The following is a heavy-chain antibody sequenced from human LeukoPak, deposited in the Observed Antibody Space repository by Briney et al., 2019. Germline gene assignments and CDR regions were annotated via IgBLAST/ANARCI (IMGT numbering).Heavy chain of an antibody. CDR3: AKDLLYYSGSHTHFDY. D-gene: IGHD1-26*01. Sequence: GGSLRLSCAASGFTFSSYAMSWVRQAPGKGLEWVSAISGSGGSTYYADSVKGRFTISRDNSKNTLYLQMNSLRAEDTAVYYCAKDLLYYSGSHTHFDYWGQGTLVTVSS. CDR1: GFTFSSYA. CDR2: ISGSGGST. V-gene: IGHV3-23*01. J-gene: IGHJ4*02.